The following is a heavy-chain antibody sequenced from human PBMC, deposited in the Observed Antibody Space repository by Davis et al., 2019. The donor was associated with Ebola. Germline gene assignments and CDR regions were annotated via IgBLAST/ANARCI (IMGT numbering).Heavy chain of an antibody. V-gene: IGHV1-18*01. J-gene: IGHJ4*02. CDR2: INPHNGNT. Sequence: AASVKVSCKASANTISTYTIDWVRQAPGQGLEWMGWINPHNGNTNYAQNVQGRVTMTTDTSTSTAYMEVGSLKSDDTAVYYCARAQFPTTSDHWGQGTLVTVSS. CDR3: ARAQFPTTSDH. D-gene: IGHD1-1*01. CDR1: ANTISTYT.